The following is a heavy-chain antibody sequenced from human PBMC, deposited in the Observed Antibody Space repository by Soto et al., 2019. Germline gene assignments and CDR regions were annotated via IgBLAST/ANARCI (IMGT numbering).Heavy chain of an antibody. CDR1: GFTFSSYS. J-gene: IGHJ6*02. V-gene: IGHV3-48*02. D-gene: IGHD6-13*01. Sequence: HPGGSLRLSCAASGFTFSSYSMNWVRHAPGKGLEWVSYISSSSSTIYYADSVKGRFTISRDNAKNSLYLQMNSLRDEDTAVYYCARERGSRYSSTYGDVWGQGTTVTVSS. CDR2: ISSSSSTI. CDR3: ARERGSRYSSTYGDV.